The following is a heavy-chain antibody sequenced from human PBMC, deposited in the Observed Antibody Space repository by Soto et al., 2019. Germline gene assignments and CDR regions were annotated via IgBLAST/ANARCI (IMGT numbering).Heavy chain of an antibody. CDR1: GGTFSSYA. Sequence: QVQLVQSGAEVKKPGPSVKVSCKASGGTFSSYAISWVRQAPGQGLEWMGGIIPIFGTANYAQKFQGRVTITADESTRTAYMELSSLRSEDTAVYYCVRSRLGGSNIKAPIDYWGQGTLVTVSS. CDR2: IIPIFGTA. J-gene: IGHJ4*02. CDR3: VRSRLGGSNIKAPIDY. V-gene: IGHV1-69*01. D-gene: IGHD3-10*01.